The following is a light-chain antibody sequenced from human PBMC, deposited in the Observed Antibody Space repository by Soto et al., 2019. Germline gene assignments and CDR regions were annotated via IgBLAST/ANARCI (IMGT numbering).Light chain of an antibody. J-gene: IGKJ1*01. CDR1: QSVSSSY. CDR2: GAS. CDR3: QQYGSSSWT. V-gene: IGKV3-20*01. Sequence: EIVLTQSPGTLSLSPGERATLSCRASQSVSSSYLAWYQQKLGQAPRLLIYGASSRATGIPDRFSGSGSGTDFTLTISRLEPEDLAVDYCQQYGSSSWTFGQGTKVEIK.